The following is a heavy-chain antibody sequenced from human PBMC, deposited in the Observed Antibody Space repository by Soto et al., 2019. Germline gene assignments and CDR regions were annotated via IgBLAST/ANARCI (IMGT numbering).Heavy chain of an antibody. CDR3: ARDASGTTLDY. Sequence: GGTLRLSRSASGFTFSDYYMIWIRQAPGKGLEWVSYISSSSSYTNYADSVKGRFTISRDNAKNSLYLQMNSLRAEDTAVYYCARDASGTTLDYWGQGTLVNVSS. V-gene: IGHV3-11*06. J-gene: IGHJ4*02. CDR1: GFTFSDYY. CDR2: ISSSSSYT. D-gene: IGHD1-1*01.